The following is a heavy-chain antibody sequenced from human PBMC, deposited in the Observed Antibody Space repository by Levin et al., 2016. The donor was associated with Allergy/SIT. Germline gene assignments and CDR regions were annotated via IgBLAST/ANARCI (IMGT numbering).Heavy chain of an antibody. V-gene: IGHV5-10-1*01. CDR2: IDPSGSYT. CDR3: TRRGGGSSRWFGGFDP. J-gene: IGHJ5*02. Sequence: VRQMPGKGLEWMGGIDPSGSYTDYSPSFEGHVTISADKSISTAYLQWSSLEASDTAMYYCTRRGGGSSRWFGGFDPWGQGTLVTVSS. D-gene: IGHD3-16*01.